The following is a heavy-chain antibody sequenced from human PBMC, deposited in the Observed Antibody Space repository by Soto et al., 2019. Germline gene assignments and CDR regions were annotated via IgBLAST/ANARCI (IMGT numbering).Heavy chain of an antibody. CDR1: GFTFSSYV. D-gene: IGHD3-3*01. J-gene: IGHJ4*02. CDR3: ARDLEYDFDY. V-gene: IGHV3-30-3*01. CDR2: LSSDGSNT. Sequence: GGSLRLSCAASGFTFSSYVMHWVRQAPGKGLEWVAVLSSDGSNTYYADPVKGRFTISRDNSKNTLYLQMNSLRAEDTAAYYCARDLEYDFDYWGQGILVTVSS.